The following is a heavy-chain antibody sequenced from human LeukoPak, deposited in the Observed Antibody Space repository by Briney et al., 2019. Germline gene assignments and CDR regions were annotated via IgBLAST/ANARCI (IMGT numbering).Heavy chain of an antibody. V-gene: IGHV3-74*01. Sequence: GGSLRLSCAASGFTFSSYWMHWVRQAPRKGLVWVSRINSDGSSTSYADSVKGRFTISRDNAKNTLYLQMNSLRAEDTAVYYCAREGSSWYRWFDPWGQGTLVTVSS. J-gene: IGHJ5*02. CDR1: GFTFSSYW. CDR2: INSDGSST. D-gene: IGHD6-13*01. CDR3: AREGSSWYRWFDP.